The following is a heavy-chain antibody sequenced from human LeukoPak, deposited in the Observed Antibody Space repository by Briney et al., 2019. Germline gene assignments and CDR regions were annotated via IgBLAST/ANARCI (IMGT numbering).Heavy chain of an antibody. Sequence: GASVKVSYKPSRYTFTGYYMHWVRQSPGQGLEWMGWINPNSGGTNYQQKFQGRVTMTRDTSISTAYMELSRLRSDDTAVYYCARVRSGFDYWGQGTLVTVSS. CDR1: RYTFTGYY. CDR2: INPNSGGT. J-gene: IGHJ4*02. D-gene: IGHD6-19*01. CDR3: ARVRSGFDY. V-gene: IGHV1-2*02.